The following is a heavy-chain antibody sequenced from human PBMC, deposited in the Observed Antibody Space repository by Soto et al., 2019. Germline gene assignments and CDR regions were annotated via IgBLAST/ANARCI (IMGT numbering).Heavy chain of an antibody. V-gene: IGHV3-23*01. Sequence: PGGSLRLSCAASEFTFSSYAMSWVRQAPGKGLEWVSGLSGSGGSISYADSVKGRFTISRDNSKKKLYLQMNNLGVEDSAVYYCAKGDSFTLRIRGMDVWGQGTTVTVSS. CDR1: EFTFSSYA. CDR2: LSGSGGSI. CDR3: AKGDSFTLRIRGMDV. J-gene: IGHJ6*02. D-gene: IGHD5-18*01.